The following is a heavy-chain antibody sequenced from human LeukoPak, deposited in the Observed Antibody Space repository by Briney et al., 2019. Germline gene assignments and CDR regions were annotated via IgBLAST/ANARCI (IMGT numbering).Heavy chain of an antibody. CDR3: ARSRGSNLYDY. V-gene: IGHV3-48*03. CDR1: GFTFSNSE. J-gene: IGHJ4*02. Sequence: AGGSLRLSCAASGFTFSNSEVSWVRQAPGKGLEWVSYISHSGSTIYYADSVKGRFTITRDNAKNSLYLELNSLSAEDTAVYYCARSRGSNLYDYWGQGTLVTVSS. D-gene: IGHD4-23*01. CDR2: ISHSGSTI.